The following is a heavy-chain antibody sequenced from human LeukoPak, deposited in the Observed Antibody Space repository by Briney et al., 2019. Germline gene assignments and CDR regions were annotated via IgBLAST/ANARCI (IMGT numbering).Heavy chain of an antibody. D-gene: IGHD3-9*01. CDR1: GYTFTSYD. J-gene: IGHJ4*02. V-gene: IGHV1-8*01. Sequence: ASVKVSCKASGYTFTSYDINWVRQATGQGLEWMGWMNPNSGNTGYAQKFQGRVTMTRNTSISTAYMELSSLRSEDTAVYYCARVPRLGYDILTWGQGTLVTVSS. CDR2: MNPNSGNT. CDR3: ARVPRLGYDILT.